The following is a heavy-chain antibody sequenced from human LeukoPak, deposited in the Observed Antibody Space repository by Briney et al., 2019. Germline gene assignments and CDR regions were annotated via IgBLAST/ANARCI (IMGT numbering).Heavy chain of an antibody. D-gene: IGHD2-21*02. CDR1: GGTFISYA. J-gene: IGHJ6*02. V-gene: IGHV1-69*01. CDR3: ARGIVVVTAIHYYYYGMDV. CDR2: IIPIFGTA. Sequence: ASVKVSCKASGGTFISYAISWVRQAPGQGLEWMGGIIPIFGTANYAQKFQGRVTITADESTSTAYMELSSLRSEDTAVYYCARGIVVVTAIHYYYYGMDVWGQGTTVTVSS.